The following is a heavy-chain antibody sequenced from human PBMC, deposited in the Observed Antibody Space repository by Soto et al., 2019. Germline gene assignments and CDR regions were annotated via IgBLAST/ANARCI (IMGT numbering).Heavy chain of an antibody. V-gene: IGHV3-23*01. CDR2: ISGSGGST. D-gene: IGHD3-3*01. Sequence: GGSLRLSCAASGFTFSSYAMSWVRQAPGKGLEWVSAISGSGGSTYYADSVKGRFTISRDNSKNTLYLQMNSLRAEDTAVYYCARAQDDYDFWSGYYNWFDPWGQGTLVTVSS. J-gene: IGHJ5*02. CDR1: GFTFSSYA. CDR3: ARAQDDYDFWSGYYNWFDP.